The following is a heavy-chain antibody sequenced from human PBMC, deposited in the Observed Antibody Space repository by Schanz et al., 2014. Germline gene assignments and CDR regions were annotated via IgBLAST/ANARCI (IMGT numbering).Heavy chain of an antibody. D-gene: IGHD2-21*01. J-gene: IGHJ4*02. Sequence: VQLVESGGGLVQPGGSLRLSCAASRFTFSNYAMSWVRQAPGKGLEWVAVISYDGSNKYYADSVKGRFTISRDNSKNTLYLQMNSLRAEDTAVYYCARHCGGDCYPYWGQGTLVTVSS. CDR2: ISYDGSNK. CDR1: RFTFSNYA. CDR3: ARHCGGDCYPY. V-gene: IGHV3-30*04.